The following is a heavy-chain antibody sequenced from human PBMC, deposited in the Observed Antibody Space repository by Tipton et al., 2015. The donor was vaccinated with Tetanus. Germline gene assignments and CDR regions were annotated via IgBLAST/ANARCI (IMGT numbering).Heavy chain of an antibody. J-gene: IGHJ6*02. D-gene: IGHD2-21*01. Sequence: TLSLTCTVSGGSMNSYYWSWIRQPPGKGLEWIGYIYYTGSTNYNPSLKSGVTISLDTSKNQFSLKLTSVSAADTAVYYCARLTGHSMDVVDYYYFGMDVWGQRTKVTVSS. CDR3: ARLTGHSMDVVDYYYFGMDV. CDR1: GGSMNSYY. CDR2: IYYTGST. V-gene: IGHV4-59*01.